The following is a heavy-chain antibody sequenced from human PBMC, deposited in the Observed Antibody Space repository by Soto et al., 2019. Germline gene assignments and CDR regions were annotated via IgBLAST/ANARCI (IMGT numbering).Heavy chain of an antibody. CDR2: MNPNSGNT. CDR1: GYTFTTYD. V-gene: IGHV1-8*02. J-gene: IGHJ5*02. CDR3: VRNLNRFDP. Sequence: QVQLVQSGAEVKKPGASVKVSCTTSGYTFTTYDINWVRQATGQGFEWMGWMNPNSGNTGYAQKFQGRVTMTRDTSISTAYMELSSLRSEDTAVYYCVRNLNRFDPWGQGTLVTLSS.